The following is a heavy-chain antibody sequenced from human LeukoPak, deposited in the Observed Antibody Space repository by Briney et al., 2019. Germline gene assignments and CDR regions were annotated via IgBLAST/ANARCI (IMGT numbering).Heavy chain of an antibody. CDR2: IYSGGST. CDR1: GFTVSSNY. CDR3: ARDLTMVRGVLGV. D-gene: IGHD3-10*01. Sequence: PGGSLRLSCAASGFTVSSNYMSWVRQAPGKGLEWVSVIYSGGSTYYAGSVKGRFTISRDNSKNTLYLQMNSLRAEDTAVYYCARDLTMVRGVLGVWGKGTTVTVSS. V-gene: IGHV3-53*01. J-gene: IGHJ6*04.